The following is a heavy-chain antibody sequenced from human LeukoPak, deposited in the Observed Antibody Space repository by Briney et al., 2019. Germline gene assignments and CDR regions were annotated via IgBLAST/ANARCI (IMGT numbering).Heavy chain of an antibody. V-gene: IGHV3-30*03. CDR3: ARDELWSGSAVGY. Sequence: GGSLRLSCAASGFTFSSYGMHWVRQAPGKGLEWVAVISYDGSNEYYADSVKGRFTISRDNAKNSLYLQMNSLRAEDTAVYYCARDELWSGSAVGYWGQGTLVTVSS. CDR2: ISYDGSNE. D-gene: IGHD3-3*01. CDR1: GFTFSSYG. J-gene: IGHJ4*02.